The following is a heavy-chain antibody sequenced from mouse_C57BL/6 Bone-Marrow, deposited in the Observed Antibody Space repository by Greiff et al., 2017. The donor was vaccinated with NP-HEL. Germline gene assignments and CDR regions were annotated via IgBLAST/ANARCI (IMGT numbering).Heavy chain of an antibody. CDR1: GYTFTSYW. V-gene: IGHV1-55*01. Sequence: VQLQQPGAELVKPGASVKMSCKASGYTFTSYWITWVKQRPGQGLEWIGDIYPGSGSTNYNEKFKSKATLTVDTSSSTAYMQLSSLTSEDSAVYYCARPEGNWDAMDYWGQGTSVTVSS. D-gene: IGHD4-1*01. CDR3: ARPEGNWDAMDY. CDR2: IYPGSGST. J-gene: IGHJ4*01.